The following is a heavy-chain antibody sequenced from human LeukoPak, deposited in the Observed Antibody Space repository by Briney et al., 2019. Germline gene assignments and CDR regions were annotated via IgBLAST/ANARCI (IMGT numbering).Heavy chain of an antibody. D-gene: IGHD1-26*01. CDR2: IGTTIRGISTM. V-gene: IGHV3-11*04. J-gene: IGHJ4*02. CDR1: GFTFSDFY. CDR3: ARDQVGGGIDY. Sequence: KPGGSLRLSCAASGFTFSDFYMNWIRQAPGKGLEWVSFIGTTIRGISTMYYADSVKGRFTISRDNAKNSLYLQMNSLRAEDTAIYYCARDQVGGGIDYWGQGTLVTVSS.